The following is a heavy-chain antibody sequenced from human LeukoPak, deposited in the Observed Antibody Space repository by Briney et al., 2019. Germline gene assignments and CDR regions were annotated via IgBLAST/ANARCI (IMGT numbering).Heavy chain of an antibody. CDR1: GGSISSYY. V-gene: IGHV4-59*01. CDR2: IYYSGST. CDR3: ARGGRFDY. Sequence: SETLSLTCTVSGGSISSYYWSWIRQPPGKGLEWIGYIYYSGSTNYNPSLRSRVTISVDTSKNQFSLKLSSVTAADTAVYYCARGGRFDYWGQGTLVTVSS. J-gene: IGHJ4*02.